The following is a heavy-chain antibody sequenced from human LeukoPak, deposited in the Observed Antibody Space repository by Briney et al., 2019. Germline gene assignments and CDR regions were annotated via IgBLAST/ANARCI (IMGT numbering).Heavy chain of an antibody. J-gene: IGHJ3*01. CDR1: GGSFSGYY. V-gene: IGHV4-34*12. D-gene: IGHD1-7*01. CDR3: ARVPGGGTAAN. Sequence: SQTLSLTCAVYGGSFSGYYWSWIRQPPGKGLDWIGEIIHSGGTNYNPPLKSRVTISVDTSRNQYSLKLSSVTAADTAVYYCARVPGGGTAANWGQGTMVTVSS. CDR2: IIHSGGT.